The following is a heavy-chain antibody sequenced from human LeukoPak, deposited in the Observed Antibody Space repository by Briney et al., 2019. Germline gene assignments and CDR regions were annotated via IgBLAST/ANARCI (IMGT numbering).Heavy chain of an antibody. CDR2: ISGSGGVT. CDR3: ARYYNNRVFDY. D-gene: IGHD3-9*01. V-gene: IGHV3-23*01. CDR1: GFTFSSYA. J-gene: IGHJ4*02. Sequence: PGGSLRLSCAASGFTFSSYAMNWVRQAPGKGLEWISGISGSGGVTYYADSVKGRFTIFRDNAKNSLYLQMNSLRAEDTAVYYCARYYNNRVFDYWGQGTLVTVSS.